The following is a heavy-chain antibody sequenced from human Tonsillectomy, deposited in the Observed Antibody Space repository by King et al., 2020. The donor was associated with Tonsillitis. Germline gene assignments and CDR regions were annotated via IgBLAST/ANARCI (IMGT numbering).Heavy chain of an antibody. CDR2: IIPIFGTA. D-gene: IGHD3-9*01. Sequence: QLVQSGAEVKKPGSSVKVSCKASGGTFSSYAVSWVRQAPGQGLEWMGGIIPIFGTANCAQKFQGRVTITADESTNTAYMELSSLRSEDTAVYYCAGGYDILTGYYNPPFYYYYGMDVWGQGTTVTVSS. J-gene: IGHJ6*02. CDR3: AGGYDILTGYYNPPFYYYYGMDV. CDR1: GGTFSSYA. V-gene: IGHV1-69*12.